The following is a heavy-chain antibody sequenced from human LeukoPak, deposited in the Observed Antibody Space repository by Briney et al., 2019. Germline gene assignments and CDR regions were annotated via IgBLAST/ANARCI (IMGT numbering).Heavy chain of an antibody. CDR2: IKQDGSEK. CDR1: GFTFSSDA. Sequence: GGSLRLSCAASGFTFSSDAMSWVRQAPGKGLEWVANIKQDGSEKYYVDSVKGRFTISRDNAKNSLYLQMNSLRAEDTAVYYCASSLWFGELTLPIWGQGTLVTVSS. CDR3: ASSLWFGELTLPI. J-gene: IGHJ4*02. D-gene: IGHD3-10*01. V-gene: IGHV3-7*01.